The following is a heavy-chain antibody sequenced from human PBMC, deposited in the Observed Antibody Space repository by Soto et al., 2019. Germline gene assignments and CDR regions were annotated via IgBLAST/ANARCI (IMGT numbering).Heavy chain of an antibody. V-gene: IGHV1-69*13. CDR1: GGTNSGDA. J-gene: IGHJ3*02. Sequence: SVQVSCKGSGGTNSGDAIGWVRQAPGRGLEWMGGIIPIFGTANYAQKFQGRVTITADETTSTAYMELSSLRSEDTAVYYCARDPDAFDIWGQGTMVTVSS. CDR3: ARDPDAFDI. CDR2: IIPIFGTA.